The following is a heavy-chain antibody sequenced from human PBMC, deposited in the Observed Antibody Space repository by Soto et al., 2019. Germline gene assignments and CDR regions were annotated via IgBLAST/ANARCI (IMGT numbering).Heavy chain of an antibody. CDR2: ISTWSGDT. D-gene: IGHD3-10*01. V-gene: IGHV1-18*01. CDR1: GYTFSSHG. J-gene: IGHJ5*02. CDR3: ARDYTITREDCLDR. Sequence: QVQLVQSGAEVKKPGASVKVSCKPSGYTFSSHGLSWVRQAPGQGLEWLGWISTWSGDTNYAQKFQGRVTMTIDRGTSTAYREVKSLRSDDTAVYYCARDYTITREDCLDRWGQGTLVTVSS.